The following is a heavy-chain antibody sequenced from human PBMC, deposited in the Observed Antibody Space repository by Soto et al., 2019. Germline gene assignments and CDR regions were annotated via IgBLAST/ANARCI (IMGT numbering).Heavy chain of an antibody. Sequence: GGSLRLSCAASGFTFSSYAMTWVRQAPGKGLEWVSTISGNGGYTYYSDSVRGRFTISRDNSRKTLYLQMDSLRAEDTAVYYCARDSRYGGYRDYWGQGTLVTVSS. CDR3: ARDSRYGGYRDY. CDR1: GFTFSSYA. CDR2: ISGNGGYT. D-gene: IGHD3-22*01. J-gene: IGHJ4*02. V-gene: IGHV3-23*01.